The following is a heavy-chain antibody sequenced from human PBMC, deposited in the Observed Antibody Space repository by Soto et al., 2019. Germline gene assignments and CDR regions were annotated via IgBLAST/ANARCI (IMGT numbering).Heavy chain of an antibody. D-gene: IGHD3-10*01. CDR1: GFTFSSYW. V-gene: IGHV3-74*01. CDR3: ARAPTGRRPDYFDD. J-gene: IGHJ4*02. CDR2: INSDGSST. Sequence: EVQLVESGGGLVQPGGSLRLSCAASGFTFSSYWMHWVRQAPGKGLVWVSGINSDGSSTSYADSVKGLFTISRDNAKNTLYLQMNSLRAEDTAVYYCARAPTGRRPDYFDDWGQGTLVTVSS.